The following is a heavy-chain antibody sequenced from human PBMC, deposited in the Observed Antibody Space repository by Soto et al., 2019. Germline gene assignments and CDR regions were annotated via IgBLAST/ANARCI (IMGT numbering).Heavy chain of an antibody. CDR2: IYYSGST. D-gene: IGHD3-10*01. J-gene: IGHJ4*02. Sequence: SETLSLTCTVSGGSISSYYWSWIRQPPGKGLEWIGYIYYSGSTNYNPSLKSRVTISVDTSKNQFSLKLSSVTAADTAVYYCAARGVTTKDFDYWGQGTLVTVSS. CDR1: GGSISSYY. V-gene: IGHV4-59*08. CDR3: AARGVTTKDFDY.